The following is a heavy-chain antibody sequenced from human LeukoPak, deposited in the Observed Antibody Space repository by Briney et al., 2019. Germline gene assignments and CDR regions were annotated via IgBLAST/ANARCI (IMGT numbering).Heavy chain of an antibody. CDR3: TSGPPEWGFDL. Sequence: ASVKVSCTASGYTFTSYDINWVRQATGQGLEWMGWMSPNGGNTGYAQKFQGRVTMTRDTSISTAYMELNSLRSEDTAVYYCTSGPPEWGFDLWGRGTLVTVSS. CDR1: GYTFTSYD. J-gene: IGHJ2*01. CDR2: MSPNGGNT. D-gene: IGHD1-14*01. V-gene: IGHV1-8*01.